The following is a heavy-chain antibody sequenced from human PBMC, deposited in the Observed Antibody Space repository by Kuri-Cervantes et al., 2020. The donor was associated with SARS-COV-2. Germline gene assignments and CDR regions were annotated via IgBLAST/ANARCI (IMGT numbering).Heavy chain of an antibody. J-gene: IGHJ6*02. CDR2: INSDGSST. CDR3: ARNSSSWLGYYYYGMDV. CDR1: GFTFSSYW. V-gene: IGHV3-74*01. Sequence: GESLKISCAASGFTFSSYWMHWVRQAPGKGLVWVSRINSDGSSTSYADSVKGRFTISRDNAKNTLYLQMNSLRAEDTAVYYCARNSSSWLGYYYYGMDVWGQGTTVTVSS. D-gene: IGHD6-13*01.